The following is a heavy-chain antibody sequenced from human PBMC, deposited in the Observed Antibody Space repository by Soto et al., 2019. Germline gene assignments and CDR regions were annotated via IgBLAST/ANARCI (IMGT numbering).Heavy chain of an antibody. CDR2: IKSKTDGGTT. V-gene: IGHV3-15*01. D-gene: IGHD2-15*01. CDR1: GLTFSNAW. J-gene: IGHJ4*02. CDR3: TTRDIVVVVAATRTIYLFDY. Sequence: GGSLRLSCEASGLTFSNAWMSWVRQAPGKGLEWVGRIKSKTDGGTTDYAAPVKGRFTISRDDSKNTLYLQMNSLKTEDTAVYYCTTRDIVVVVAATRTIYLFDYWGQGTLVTVSS.